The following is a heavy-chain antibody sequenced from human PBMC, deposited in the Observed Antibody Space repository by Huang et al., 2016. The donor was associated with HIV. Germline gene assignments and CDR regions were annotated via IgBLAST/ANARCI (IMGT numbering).Heavy chain of an antibody. CDR1: GGTFSNA. Sequence: QVQLVQSGAEVKKPGSSVKVSCKVSGGTFSNAISWMRQAPGQGLEWMGGIIPVFGTPNYARKFQGRVTITADESTSIAYMELSSLRSEDTAVYYCARGAPDLDSHLDHWGQGTLVTVSS. V-gene: IGHV1-69*13. CDR3: ARGAPDLDSHLDH. D-gene: IGHD3-3*01. J-gene: IGHJ4*02. CDR2: IIPVFGTP.